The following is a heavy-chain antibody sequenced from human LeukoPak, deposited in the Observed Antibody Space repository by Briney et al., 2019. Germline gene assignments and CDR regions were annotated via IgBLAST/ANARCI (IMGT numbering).Heavy chain of an antibody. J-gene: IGHJ4*02. CDR1: GGSISSSSYY. V-gene: IGHV4-39*01. CDR3: ASGNPLFDYSDY. D-gene: IGHD4-23*01. Sequence: SETLSLTCTVSGGSISSSSYYWGWIRQPPGKGLEWIGSIYYSGSTYYNPSLKSRVTISVDTSKNQFSLKLSSVTAADTAVYYCASGNPLFDYSDYWGQGTLVTVSS. CDR2: IYYSGST.